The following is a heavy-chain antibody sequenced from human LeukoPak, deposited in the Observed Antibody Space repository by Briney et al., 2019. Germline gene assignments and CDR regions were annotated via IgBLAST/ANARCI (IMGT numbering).Heavy chain of an antibody. CDR3: ASTAAVDY. V-gene: IGHV3-53*01. Sequence: GGSLRLSCAASGFTFSTYWMNWVRQAPGKGLEWVSVIYSGGSTYYADSVKGRFTISRDNSKNTLYLQMNSLRAEDTAVYYCASTAAVDYWGQGTLVTVSS. CDR1: GFTFSTYW. D-gene: IGHD5/OR15-5a*01. CDR2: IYSGGST. J-gene: IGHJ4*02.